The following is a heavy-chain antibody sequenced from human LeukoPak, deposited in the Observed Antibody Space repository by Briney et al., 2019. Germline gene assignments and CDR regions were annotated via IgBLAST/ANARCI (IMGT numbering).Heavy chain of an antibody. J-gene: IGHJ6*02. Sequence: SETLSLTCTVSGGSISSYYWSWIRQPAGKGLEWIGRIYTSGSTNYNPSLKSRVTMSVDTSKNQFSLKLSSVTAADTAVYYCARSSYYDSSGYLPIKEYYYGMDVWGQGTTVTVSS. D-gene: IGHD3-22*01. CDR1: GGSISSYY. CDR2: IYTSGST. CDR3: ARSSYYDSSGYLPIKEYYYGMDV. V-gene: IGHV4-4*07.